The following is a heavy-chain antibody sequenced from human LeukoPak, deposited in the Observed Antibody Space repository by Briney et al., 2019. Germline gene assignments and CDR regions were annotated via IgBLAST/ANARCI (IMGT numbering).Heavy chain of an antibody. J-gene: IGHJ6*02. CDR3: ARDQIVVVPAAPEYYYYYYGMDV. CDR1: GYTFTSYY. D-gene: IGHD2-2*01. CDR2: INPSGGST. Sequence: ASVQVSCKASGYTFTSYYMHWVRQAPGQGLEWMGIINPSGGSTSYAQKFQGRVTMTRDTSTSTVYMELSSLRSEDTAVYYCARDQIVVVPAAPEYYYYYYGMDVWGQGTTVTVSS. V-gene: IGHV1-46*01.